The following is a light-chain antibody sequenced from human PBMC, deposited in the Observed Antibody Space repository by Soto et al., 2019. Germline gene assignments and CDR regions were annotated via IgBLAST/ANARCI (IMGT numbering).Light chain of an antibody. V-gene: IGKV1-39*01. CDR2: AAS. CDR1: ESISRH. J-gene: IGKJ5*01. Sequence: DIQMTQSPSSLSGSVGDRVTITCRASESISRHLNWYQQKPGKAPKLLIYAASSLQNGVPSRFRGGGSGTDFTPITSSLLPEDFLTYYCYQTYTTLSITFGQGTRLDIK. CDR3: YQTYTTLSIT.